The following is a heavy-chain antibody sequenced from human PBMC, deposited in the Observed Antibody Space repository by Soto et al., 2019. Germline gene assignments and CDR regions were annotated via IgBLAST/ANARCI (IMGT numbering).Heavy chain of an antibody. CDR3: ARTTVRGVNWFDP. Sequence: SSETLSLTCTVSGGSISSYYWSWIRQPPGKGLEWIGYIYYSGSTNYNPSLKSRVTISVDTSKNQFSLKLSSVTAADTAVYYCARTTVRGVNWFDPWGQGTLVTVSS. J-gene: IGHJ5*02. D-gene: IGHD4-4*01. CDR2: IYYSGST. CDR1: GGSISSYY. V-gene: IGHV4-59*01.